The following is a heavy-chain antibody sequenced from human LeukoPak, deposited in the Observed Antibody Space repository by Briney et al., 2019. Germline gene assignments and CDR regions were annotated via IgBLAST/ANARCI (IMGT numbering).Heavy chain of an antibody. V-gene: IGHV4-34*01. CDR1: GGSFSGYY. J-gene: IGHJ4*02. CDR2: INHSGST. CDR3: ARVPSYYDILTGYYAPTEFDY. D-gene: IGHD3-9*01. Sequence: PSETPSLTCAVYGGSFSGYYWSWIRQPPGKGLEWIGEINHSGSTNYNPSLKSRVTISVDTSKNQFSLKLSSVTAADTAVYYCARVPSYYDILTGYYAPTEFDYWGQGTLVTVSS.